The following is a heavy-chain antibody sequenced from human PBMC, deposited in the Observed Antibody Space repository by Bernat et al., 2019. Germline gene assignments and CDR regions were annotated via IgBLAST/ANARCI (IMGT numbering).Heavy chain of an antibody. V-gene: IGHV3-11*04. CDR3: ARGSSGSYAY. CDR1: GFTLSGYF. J-gene: IGHJ4*01. CDR2: ISSSGYTI. D-gene: IGHD1-26*01. Sequence: QVQLVESGGGSVKPGGSLRLSCAASGFTLSGYFMSWIRQAPGKGLEWVSYISSSGYTIYYVDSVKGRFTISRDNTKNSIYLQMNSLRVEDTGLYYCARGSSGSYAYWGHGTQVTVSS.